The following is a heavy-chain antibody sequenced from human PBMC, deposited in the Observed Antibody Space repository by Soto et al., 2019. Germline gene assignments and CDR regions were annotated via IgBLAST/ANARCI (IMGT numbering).Heavy chain of an antibody. CDR1: GGSISSSNW. CDR2: IYHSGST. CDR3: ARVSGSYYYGMDV. V-gene: IGHV4-4*02. D-gene: IGHD1-26*01. Sequence: QVQLQESGPGLVKPSGTLSLTCAVSGGSISSSNWWSWVRQPPGKGLEWIGEIYHSGSTNYNPSLKSRVTIAVDKSKTTVALRLSSVIAADTAVYYCARVSGSYYYGMDVWGQGTTVTVSS. J-gene: IGHJ6*02.